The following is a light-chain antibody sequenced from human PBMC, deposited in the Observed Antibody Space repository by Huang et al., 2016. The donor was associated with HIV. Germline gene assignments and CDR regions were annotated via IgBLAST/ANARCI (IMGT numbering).Light chain of an antibody. CDR3: QHYDNWAPAT. CDR2: GAS. V-gene: IGKV3-15*01. CDR1: QNVSTN. Sequence: EIVMTQSPVTLSVSPGESATLSCRASQNVSTNLAWYQHKPGRAPRLLIYGASTRATSVPARFIASGSCTEFTLTVGGLRSDDFAVYYCQHYDNWAPATFGQGTKLEFK. J-gene: IGKJ1*01.